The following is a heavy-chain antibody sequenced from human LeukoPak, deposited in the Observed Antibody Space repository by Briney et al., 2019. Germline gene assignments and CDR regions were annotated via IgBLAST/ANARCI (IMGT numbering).Heavy chain of an antibody. CDR1: GGTFSSYA. D-gene: IGHD5-18*01. Sequence: SVKVSCKASGGTFSSYAISWVRQAPGQGPEWMGGIIPIFGTANYAQKFQGRVTITADESTSTAYMELSSLRSEDTAVYYCARYRQNKDTAMVIGFRYWYFDLWGRGTLVTVSS. CDR2: IIPIFGTA. V-gene: IGHV1-69*01. J-gene: IGHJ2*01. CDR3: ARYRQNKDTAMVIGFRYWYFDL.